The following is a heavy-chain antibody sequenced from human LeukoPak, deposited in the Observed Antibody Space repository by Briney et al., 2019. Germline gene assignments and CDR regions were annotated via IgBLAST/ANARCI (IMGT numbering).Heavy chain of an antibody. J-gene: IGHJ4*02. CDR1: GGSFSGYY. CDR3: ARDRANEGFDY. Sequence: SETLSLTCAVYGGSFSGYYWSWIRQPPGKGLEWIGEINHSGSTNYNPSLKSRVTISVDTSKNQFSLKLSSVTAADTAVYYCARDRANEGFDYWGQGTLVTVSS. V-gene: IGHV4-34*01. CDR2: INHSGST. D-gene: IGHD1-1*01.